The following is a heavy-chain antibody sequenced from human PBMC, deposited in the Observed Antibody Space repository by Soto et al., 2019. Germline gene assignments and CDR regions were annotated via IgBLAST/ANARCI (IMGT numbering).Heavy chain of an antibody. D-gene: IGHD5-12*01. Sequence: GESLKISCKGSGYSFTSYWIGWVRQMPGKGLEWMGIIYPGDSDTRYSPSFQGQVTISADKSISTAYLQWSSLKASDTAMYYCARRGGGATFMGRVYGMDVWGQGTTVTVSS. V-gene: IGHV5-51*01. CDR2: IYPGDSDT. J-gene: IGHJ6*02. CDR3: ARRGGGATFMGRVYGMDV. CDR1: GYSFTSYW.